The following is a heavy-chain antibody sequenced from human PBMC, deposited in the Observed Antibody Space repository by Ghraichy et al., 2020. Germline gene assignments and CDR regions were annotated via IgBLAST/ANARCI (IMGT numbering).Heavy chain of an antibody. CDR3: ARGLQQLVRSYYYGMDV. J-gene: IGHJ6*02. Sequence: SQTLSLTCAISGDSVSSNSAAWNWIRQSPSRGLEWLGRTYYRSKWYNDYAVSVKSRITINPDTSKNQFSLQLNSVTPEDTAVYYCARGLQQLVRSYYYGMDVWGQGTTVTVSS. V-gene: IGHV6-1*01. CDR1: GDSVSSNSAA. CDR2: TYYRSKWYN. D-gene: IGHD6-13*01.